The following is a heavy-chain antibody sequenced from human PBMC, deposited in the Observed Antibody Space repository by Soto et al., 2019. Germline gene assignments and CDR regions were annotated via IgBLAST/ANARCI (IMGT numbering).Heavy chain of an antibody. D-gene: IGHD3-22*01. J-gene: IGHJ6*02. CDR3: ARDYYYDSSGYYYYYGMDV. V-gene: IGHV1-18*04. Sequence: ASVKVSCKASGHTFTSYGISWVRQAPGQGLEWMGWISAYNGNTNYAQKLQGRVTMTTDTSTSTTYMELRSLRSDDTAVYYCARDYYYDSSGYYYYYGMDVWGQGTTVTVSS. CDR1: GHTFTSYG. CDR2: ISAYNGNT.